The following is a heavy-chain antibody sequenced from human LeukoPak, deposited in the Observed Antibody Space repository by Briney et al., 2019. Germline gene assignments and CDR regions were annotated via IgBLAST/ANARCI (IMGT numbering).Heavy chain of an antibody. CDR1: GFTFSAYA. J-gene: IGHJ4*02. CDR3: ASGGFYDFWSGYYTPFDY. V-gene: IGHV3-30*01. CDR2: ISYDGSNK. Sequence: PGGSLRLSCAASGFTFSAYAMHWVRQAPGKGLEWVAVISYDGSNKYSADSVKGRFTISRDNSKNTLYLQMNSLRVEDTAMYYCASGGFYDFWSGYYTPFDYWGQGTLVTVSS. D-gene: IGHD3-3*01.